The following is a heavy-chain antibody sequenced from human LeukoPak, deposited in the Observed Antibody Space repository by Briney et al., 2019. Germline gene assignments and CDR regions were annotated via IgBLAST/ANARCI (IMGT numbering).Heavy chain of an antibody. CDR2: FDPEDGET. J-gene: IGHJ3*02. V-gene: IGHV1-24*01. D-gene: IGHD3-16*02. Sequence: GASVKVSCKVSGYTLTELSMHWVRQAPGKGLEWMGGFDPEDGETIYAQKFQGRVTMTEDTSTDTAYMELSSLRSGDTAVYYCARGITFGEVFVNVFDIWGQGTMVTVSS. CDR3: ARGITFGEVFVNVFDI. CDR1: GYTLTELS.